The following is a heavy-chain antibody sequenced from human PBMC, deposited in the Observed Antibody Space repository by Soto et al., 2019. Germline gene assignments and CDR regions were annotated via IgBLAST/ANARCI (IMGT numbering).Heavy chain of an antibody. CDR1: GFTFDDYA. Sequence: PGGSLRLSCAASGFTFDDYAMHWVRQAPGKGLEWVSGISCSSSTICYADSVKGRFTISRDNAKNSLYLQMNSLRAEDTAVYYCARVVSGYDFHYYYYMDVWGKGTTVTVSS. V-gene: IGHV3-48*01. CDR2: ISCSSSTI. CDR3: ARVVSGYDFHYYYYMDV. D-gene: IGHD5-12*01. J-gene: IGHJ6*03.